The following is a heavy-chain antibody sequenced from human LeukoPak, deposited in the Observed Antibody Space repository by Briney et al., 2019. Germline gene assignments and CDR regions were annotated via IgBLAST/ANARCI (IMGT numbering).Heavy chain of an antibody. D-gene: IGHD1-26*01. J-gene: IGHJ6*03. CDR2: VNHSGST. CDR3: AREWELLRGGYYYYYMDV. CDR1: GGSFSGYY. Sequence: PSETLSLTCAVYGGSFSGYYWSWIRQPPGKGLEWIGEVNHSGSTNYNPSLKSRVTISVDTSKNQFSLKLSSVTPEDTAVYYCAREWELLRGGYYYYYMDVWGKGTTVTVSS. V-gene: IGHV4-34*01.